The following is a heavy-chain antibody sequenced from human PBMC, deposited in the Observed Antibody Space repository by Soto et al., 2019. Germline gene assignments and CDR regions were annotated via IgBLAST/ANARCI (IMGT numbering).Heavy chain of an antibody. Sequence: VESLKISFEFGGYSFITYLISVGLQMPGKGLEWMGIIYPGDSDTRYSLSLPGQVTISADKSISTAYLQWSRLKASDTDIYYCPRSNNDRGNMDVWGQGTTVTVSS. V-gene: IGHV5-51*01. D-gene: IGHD1-1*01. CDR3: PRSNNDRGNMDV. CDR1: GYSFITYL. CDR2: IYPGDSDT. J-gene: IGHJ6*02.